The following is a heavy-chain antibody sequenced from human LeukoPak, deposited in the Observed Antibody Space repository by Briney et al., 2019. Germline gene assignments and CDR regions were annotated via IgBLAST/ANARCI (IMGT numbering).Heavy chain of an antibody. V-gene: IGHV4-59*01. CDR1: GGSISSYY. CDR2: IYYSGST. CDR3: AGGGTVRNGMDV. Sequence: SETLSLTCTVSGGSISSYYWSWIRQPPGKGLEWIGYIYYSGSTNYNPSLKSRVTISVDTSRNQFSLKLSSVTAADTAVYYCAGGGTVRNGMDVWGQGTTVTVSS. D-gene: IGHD1-26*01. J-gene: IGHJ6*02.